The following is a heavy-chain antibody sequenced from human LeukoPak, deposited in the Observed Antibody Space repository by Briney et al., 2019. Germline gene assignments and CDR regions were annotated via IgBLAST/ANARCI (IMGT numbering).Heavy chain of an antibody. D-gene: IGHD4-23*01. J-gene: IGHJ3*02. CDR1: GYTFTDYY. CDR2: VDPEDGET. Sequence: ASVKISCKVSGYTFTDYYMHWVRQAPGKGLEWMGLVDPEDGETIYAEKVQGRVTITADTSTDTAYMELSSLRSEDTAVYYCATGHGGKMLTDAFDIWGQGTMVTVSS. CDR3: ATGHGGKMLTDAFDI. V-gene: IGHV1-69-2*01.